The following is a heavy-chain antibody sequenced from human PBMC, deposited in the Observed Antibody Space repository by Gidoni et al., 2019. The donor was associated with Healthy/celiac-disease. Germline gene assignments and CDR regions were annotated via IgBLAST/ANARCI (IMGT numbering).Heavy chain of an antibody. CDR2: IYHSGST. D-gene: IGHD3-22*01. CDR3: ARVTRSSGYYYGFDP. V-gene: IGHV4-38-2*01. Sequence: QVQLQESGPGLVKPSETLSLTCAVSGYSISSGYYWGWIRQPPGKGLEWIGSIYHSGSTYYNPSLKSRVTISVDTSKNQFSLKLSSVTAADTAVYYCARVTRSSGYYYGFDPWGQGTLVTVSS. CDR1: GYSISSGYY. J-gene: IGHJ5*02.